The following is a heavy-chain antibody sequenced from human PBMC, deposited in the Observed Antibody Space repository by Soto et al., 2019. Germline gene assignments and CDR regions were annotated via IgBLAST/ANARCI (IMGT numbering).Heavy chain of an antibody. D-gene: IGHD3-3*01. CDR3: AKEVINDYDFWSGYYRYYYGMDV. J-gene: IGHJ6*02. CDR1: GGTFSSYA. Sequence: ASVKVSGKASGGTFSSYAISWVRQAHGQGLEWMGGIIPIFGTANYAQKFQGRVTITADESTSTAYMELSSLRSEDTAVYYCAKEVINDYDFWSGYYRYYYGMDVWGQGTTVTVSS. CDR2: IIPIFGTA. V-gene: IGHV1-69*13.